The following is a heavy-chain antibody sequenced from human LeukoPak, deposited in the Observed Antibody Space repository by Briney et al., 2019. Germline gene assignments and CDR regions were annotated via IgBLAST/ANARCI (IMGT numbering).Heavy chain of an antibody. V-gene: IGHV3-21*01. CDR3: ARDVYIATRSGPSDY. D-gene: IGHD6-6*01. CDR1: GFTFSSYN. Sequence: GGSLRLSCAASGFTFSSYNMNWVRQAPGKGPEWVSCISSSGSYTYYADSVKGRFTISRDNAKNSLNLQMSSLRAEDTAVYYCARDVYIATRSGPSDYWGQGTLVTVSS. CDR2: ISSSGSYT. J-gene: IGHJ4*02.